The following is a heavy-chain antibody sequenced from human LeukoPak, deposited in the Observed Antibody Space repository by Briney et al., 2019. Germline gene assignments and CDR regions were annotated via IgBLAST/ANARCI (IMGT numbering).Heavy chain of an antibody. CDR2: IYSGGST. V-gene: IGHV3-66*01. CDR1: GFTVSSNY. J-gene: IGHJ5*02. D-gene: IGHD2-21*02. CDR3: ASRPYCGGDCYSAP. Sequence: TGGSLRLSCAASGFTVSSNYMSWVRQAPGKGLEWVSVIYSGGSTYYADSVKGRFTTSRDNSKNTLYLQMNSLRAEDTAVYYCASRPYCGGDCYSAPWGQGTLVTVSS.